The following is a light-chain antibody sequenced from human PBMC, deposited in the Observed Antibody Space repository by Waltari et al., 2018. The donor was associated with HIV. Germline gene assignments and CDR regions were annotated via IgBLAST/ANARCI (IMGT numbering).Light chain of an antibody. J-gene: IGLJ2*01. CDR2: EVS. Sequence: QSALTQPASVSGSPGQSITISCTGTSSDVGGYNYVSWYQQPPGKAPKLMIYEVSNRPSGVSTRFSGSKSGNTASLTISGLQAEDEADYYCSSYTSSSRVVFGGGTKLTVL. V-gene: IGLV2-14*01. CDR3: SSYTSSSRVV. CDR1: SSDVGGYNY.